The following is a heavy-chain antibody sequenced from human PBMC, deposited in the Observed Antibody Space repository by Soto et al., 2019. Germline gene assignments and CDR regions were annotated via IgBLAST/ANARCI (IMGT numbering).Heavy chain of an antibody. CDR2: IYHTGNA. V-gene: IGHV4-39*01. CDR3: ARDFFDSSDYTTNWFDP. D-gene: IGHD3-22*01. Sequence: SETLSLNCSVSGDSISNSRFYWAWIRQPPGEGLEWIGSIYHTGNAYYNPSLKSRVTISVDTSKNQFSLKLTSVTAADAALYYCARDFFDSSDYTTNWFDPWGQGTLVTVSS. J-gene: IGHJ5*02. CDR1: GDSISNSRFY.